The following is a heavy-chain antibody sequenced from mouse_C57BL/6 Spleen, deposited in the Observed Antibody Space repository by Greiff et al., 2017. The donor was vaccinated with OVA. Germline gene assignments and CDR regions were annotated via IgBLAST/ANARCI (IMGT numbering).Heavy chain of an antibody. V-gene: IGHV5-4*01. Sequence: EVKLMESGGGLVKPGGSLKLSCAASGFTFSSYAMSWVRQTPEKRLEWVATISDGGSYTYYPDNVKGRFTISRDNAKNNLYLQMSHLKSEDTAMYYCAREGTYEGYFDVWGTGTTVTVSS. CDR1: GFTFSSYA. J-gene: IGHJ1*03. CDR2: ISDGGSYT. D-gene: IGHD2-3*01. CDR3: AREGTYEGYFDV.